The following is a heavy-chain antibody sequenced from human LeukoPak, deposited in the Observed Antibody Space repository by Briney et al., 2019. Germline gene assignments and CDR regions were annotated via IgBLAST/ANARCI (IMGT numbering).Heavy chain of an antibody. Sequence: ASVKVSCKASGYTFTSYGISWVRQAPGQGLEWMGWISAYNGNTNYAQKLQGRVTMTTDTSTSTAYMELRSLRSDDTAVYYCARGNYDSSGYYLHYYYYMDVWGKGTTVTASS. CDR2: ISAYNGNT. CDR1: GYTFTSYG. CDR3: ARGNYDSSGYYLHYYYYMDV. V-gene: IGHV1-18*01. J-gene: IGHJ6*03. D-gene: IGHD3-22*01.